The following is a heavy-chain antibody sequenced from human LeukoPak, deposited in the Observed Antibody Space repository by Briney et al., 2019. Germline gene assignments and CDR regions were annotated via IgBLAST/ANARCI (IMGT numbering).Heavy chain of an antibody. J-gene: IGHJ4*02. CDR3: ARTGRITIFGFDY. D-gene: IGHD3-3*01. CDR1: GFTFSSYW. CDR2: INTDGSST. V-gene: IGHV3-74*01. Sequence: GGSLRLSCAASGFTFSSYWMHWVRQAPGKGLVWVSRINTDGSSTSYADSVKGRFTISRDNAKNTLYLQMNSLRAEDTAVYYCARTGRITIFGFDYWGQGTLVTVSS.